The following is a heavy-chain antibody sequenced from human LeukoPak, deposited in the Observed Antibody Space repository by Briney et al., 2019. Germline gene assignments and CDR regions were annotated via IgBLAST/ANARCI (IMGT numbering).Heavy chain of an antibody. CDR3: ARGYYDSSGYDPGLGY. CDR1: GYTFTGYY. D-gene: IGHD3-22*01. V-gene: IGHV1-2*02. J-gene: IGHJ4*02. CDR2: INPNSGGT. Sequence: ASVKVSCKASGYTFTGYYMHWVRQAPGQGLEWMGWINPNSGGTNYAQKFQGRVTMTRDTSISTAYMELSRLRSDDTAVYWCARGYYDSSGYDPGLGYWGQGTLVTVS.